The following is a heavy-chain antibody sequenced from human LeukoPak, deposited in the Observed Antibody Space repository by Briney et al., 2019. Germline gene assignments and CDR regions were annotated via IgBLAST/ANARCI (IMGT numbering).Heavy chain of an antibody. D-gene: IGHD3-10*01. Sequence: PGRSLRLSCAASGFTFSSYAMHWVRQAPGKGLEWVAVISYDGSNKYYADSVKGRFTISRDNSKNTLYLQMNSLRAEDTAVYYCARVKRLGEVNDAFDIWGQGTMVTVSS. J-gene: IGHJ3*02. CDR3: ARVKRLGEVNDAFDI. V-gene: IGHV3-30-3*01. CDR2: ISYDGSNK. CDR1: GFTFSSYA.